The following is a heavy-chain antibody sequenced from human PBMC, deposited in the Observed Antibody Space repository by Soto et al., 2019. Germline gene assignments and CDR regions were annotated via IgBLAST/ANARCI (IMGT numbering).Heavy chain of an antibody. V-gene: IGHV1-8*01. CDR3: ARYLTSGYPPLYYYYMDV. Sequence: QVQLVQSGAEVKKPGASVKVSCKASGYTFTSYDINWVRQATGQGLEWMGWMNPNSGNTGYAQKFQGRVTMTRNTSRSTAYMELSSLRSEDTAVYYCARYLTSGYPPLYYYYMDVWGKGTTVTVSS. D-gene: IGHD3-22*01. CDR2: MNPNSGNT. J-gene: IGHJ6*03. CDR1: GYTFTSYD.